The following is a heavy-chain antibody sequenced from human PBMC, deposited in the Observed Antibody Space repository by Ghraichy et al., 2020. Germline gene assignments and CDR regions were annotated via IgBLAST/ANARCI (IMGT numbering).Heavy chain of an antibody. CDR1: GGSVSSGSYY. CDR3: ARDLAVGAPYYGMDV. Sequence: SETLSLTCTVSGGSVSSGSYYWSWIRQPPGKGLEWIGYIYYSGSTNYNPSLKSRVTISVDTSKNQFSLKLSSVTAADTAVYYCARDLAVGAPYYGMDVWGQGTTVTVSS. D-gene: IGHD1-26*01. J-gene: IGHJ6*02. V-gene: IGHV4-61*01. CDR2: IYYSGST.